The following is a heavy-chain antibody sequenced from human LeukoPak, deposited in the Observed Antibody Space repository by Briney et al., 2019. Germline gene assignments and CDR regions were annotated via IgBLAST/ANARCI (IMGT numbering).Heavy chain of an antibody. Sequence: SETLSLTCTVSGGSISSYYWSWIRQPPGKGLEWIGYIYTSGSTNYNPSLKSRVTISVDTSKNQFSLKLSSVTAADTAVYYCARHGVSPLYNWFDPWGQGTLVTVSS. D-gene: IGHD3-16*02. CDR1: GGSISSYY. CDR2: IYTSGST. V-gene: IGHV4-59*08. CDR3: ARHGVSPLYNWFDP. J-gene: IGHJ5*02.